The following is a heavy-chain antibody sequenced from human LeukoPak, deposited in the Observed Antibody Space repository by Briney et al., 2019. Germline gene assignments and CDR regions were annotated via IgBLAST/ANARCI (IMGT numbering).Heavy chain of an antibody. Sequence: PSETLSLTCTVSGGSISSYYWSWIRQPAGKGLEWIGRIYTSGSTNYNPSLKSRVTMSVDTSKNQSSLKLSSVTAADTAVYYCARSRYYYGSGSYPFDYWGQGTLVTVSS. CDR2: IYTSGST. J-gene: IGHJ4*02. CDR1: GGSISSYY. D-gene: IGHD3-10*01. CDR3: ARSRYYYGSGSYPFDY. V-gene: IGHV4-4*07.